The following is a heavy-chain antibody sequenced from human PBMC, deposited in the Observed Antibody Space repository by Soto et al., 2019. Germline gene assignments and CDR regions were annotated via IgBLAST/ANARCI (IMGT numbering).Heavy chain of an antibody. CDR1: GFNFSLYG. J-gene: IGHJ6*02. V-gene: IGHV3-33*01. CDR3: ARGLRGISFYGMDV. D-gene: IGHD3-16*01. Sequence: QVQLVESGGGVVQPGRSLRLSCAASGFNFSLYGMHWVRQAPGKGLEWVAVIWYDGSNKFYADSVKGRFTISRDNSKNTLYLQMNSLREEDTAVYYCARGLRGISFYGMDVWGQGTTVIVSS. CDR2: IWYDGSNK.